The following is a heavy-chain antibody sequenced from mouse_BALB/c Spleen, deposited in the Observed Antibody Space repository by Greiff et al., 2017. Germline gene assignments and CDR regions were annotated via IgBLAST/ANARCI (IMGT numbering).Heavy chain of an antibody. CDR3: ARDSQEYDYDGWFAY. Sequence: VQLKESGPGLVKPSQSLSLTCSVTGYSITSGYYWNWIRQFPGNKLEWMGYISYDGSNNYNPSLKNRISITRDTSKNQFFLKLNSVTTEDTATYYCARDSQEYDYDGWFAYWGQGTLVTVSA. D-gene: IGHD2-4*01. CDR2: ISYDGSN. V-gene: IGHV3-6*02. CDR1: GYSITSGYY. J-gene: IGHJ3*01.